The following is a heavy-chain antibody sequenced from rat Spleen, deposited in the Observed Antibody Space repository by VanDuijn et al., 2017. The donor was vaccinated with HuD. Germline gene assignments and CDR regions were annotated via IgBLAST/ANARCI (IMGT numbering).Heavy chain of an antibody. Sequence: EVQLVESDGGLVQPGRSLELSCTASGFTFSDYYMAWVRQAPTKGLEWLATISYDGSRTYYRDSVKGRFTISRDNAKSTLYLQMSSLKSEDTATYYCTRKGELWGQGVMVTVSS. CDR3: TRKGEL. J-gene: IGHJ2*01. CDR1: GFTFSDYY. D-gene: IGHD5-1*01. V-gene: IGHV5-29*01. CDR2: ISYDGSRT.